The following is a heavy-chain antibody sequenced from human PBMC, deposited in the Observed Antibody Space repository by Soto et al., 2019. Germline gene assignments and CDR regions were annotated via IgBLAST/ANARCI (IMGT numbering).Heavy chain of an antibody. CDR3: ARDDYYYYGMDV. CDR2: IWYDGSNK. CDR1: GFTFSSYG. Sequence: GGSLRLSCAASGFTFSSYGMHWVRQAPGKGLEWVAVIWYDGSNKYYADSVKGRFTISRDNSKNTLYLQMNSLRAEDTAVYYCARDDYYYYGMDVWGQGTTVTSP. V-gene: IGHV3-33*01. J-gene: IGHJ6*02.